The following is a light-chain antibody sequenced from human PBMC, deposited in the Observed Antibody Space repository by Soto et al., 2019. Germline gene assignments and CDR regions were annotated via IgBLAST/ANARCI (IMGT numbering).Light chain of an antibody. Sequence: EVVMTQSPDTLSVSPGERATLSCRASQSVSSDLAWYQHKPGQAPRLLIYGASTRATGIPARFSGSGSGTEFTLTISSLQSEDFAIYYCHQFNNWLWTFGQGTKVEIK. J-gene: IGKJ1*01. V-gene: IGKV3-15*01. CDR1: QSVSSD. CDR2: GAS. CDR3: HQFNNWLWT.